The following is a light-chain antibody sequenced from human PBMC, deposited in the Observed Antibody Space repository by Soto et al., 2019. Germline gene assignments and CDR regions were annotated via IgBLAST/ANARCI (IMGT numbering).Light chain of an antibody. Sequence: FMLSQAHSVSGSPGKTVTISCTRSTGNIASNYVQWYQQRPGSAPTSVIYEDSQRPSGVPDRFSGSIDSSSNSASLTISGLETEDEADYYCQSYDGTSVVFGGGTKLTVL. CDR1: TGNIASNY. CDR3: QSYDGTSVV. CDR2: EDS. V-gene: IGLV6-57*04. J-gene: IGLJ2*01.